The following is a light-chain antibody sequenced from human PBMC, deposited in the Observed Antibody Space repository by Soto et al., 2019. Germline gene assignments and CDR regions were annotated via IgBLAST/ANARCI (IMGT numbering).Light chain of an antibody. J-gene: IGLJ1*01. Sequence: QSALTQPPSASGSTGQSVTISCTGASSDVGGYNYVSWYQQYPGKVPKLMVYEVNKRPSGVPDRFSGSKSGNTASLTVSGLQAEAEADYYCTSYAGGNNVFGTGTKVTVL. CDR3: TSYAGGNNV. CDR1: SSDVGGYNY. CDR2: EVN. V-gene: IGLV2-8*01.